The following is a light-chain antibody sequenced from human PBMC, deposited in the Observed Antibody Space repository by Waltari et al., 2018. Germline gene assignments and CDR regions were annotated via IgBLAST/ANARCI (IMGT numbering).Light chain of an antibody. J-gene: IGKJ2*01. Sequence: DIQMTQSPSSLSASVGDSITITCRASQGIDNYLAWFQQKPGKAPQSLIYAASTVQSGVPSKFSGSGFATDFTLTINSLQPEDFATYFCQQYDSYPHTFGQGTRLEVK. CDR2: AAS. CDR1: QGIDNY. CDR3: QQYDSYPHT. V-gene: IGKV1-16*02.